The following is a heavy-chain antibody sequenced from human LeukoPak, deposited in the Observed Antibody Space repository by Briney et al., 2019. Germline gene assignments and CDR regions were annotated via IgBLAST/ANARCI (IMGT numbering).Heavy chain of an antibody. CDR3: ARDLDDSSGYYYSPSDY. CDR2: INPSGGST. CDR1: GYTFTGYY. D-gene: IGHD3-22*01. J-gene: IGHJ4*02. V-gene: IGHV1-46*01. Sequence: ASVKVSCKASGYTFTGYYMHWVRQAPGQGLEWMGIINPSGGSTSYAQKFQGRVTMTRDTSTSTVYMELSSLRSEDTAVYYCARDLDDSSGYYYSPSDYWGQGTLVTVSS.